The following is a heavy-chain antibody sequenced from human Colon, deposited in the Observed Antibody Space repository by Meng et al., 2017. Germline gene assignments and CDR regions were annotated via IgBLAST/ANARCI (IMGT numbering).Heavy chain of an antibody. CDR2: IYYSGTT. CDR3: ARDRVPGKY. D-gene: IGHD1-14*01. Sequence: VQLQESGPGLGRPSETLSLTCTVSGGSVSSGTYYWSWIRQPPGKGLEWIGCIYYSGTTNYNPSLKSRVTISVDTSKNQFSLKLSSVTPADTAVYFCARDRVPGKYWGQGTLVTVSS. CDR1: GGSVSSGTYY. J-gene: IGHJ4*02. V-gene: IGHV4-61*01.